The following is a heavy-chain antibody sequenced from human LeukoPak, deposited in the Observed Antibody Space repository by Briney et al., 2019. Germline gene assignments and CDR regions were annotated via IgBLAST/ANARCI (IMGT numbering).Heavy chain of an antibody. J-gene: IGHJ6*04. CDR3: AREGDYGDPKFWDV. CDR1: GFTFSSYE. Sequence: PGGSQRLSCAASGFTFSSYEMNWVRQAPGKGLEWVSYISSSGSTIYYADSVKGRFTISRDNAKNSLYLQMNSLRAEDTAVYYCAREGDYGDPKFWDVWGKGTTVTVSS. CDR2: ISSSGSTI. V-gene: IGHV3-48*03. D-gene: IGHD4-17*01.